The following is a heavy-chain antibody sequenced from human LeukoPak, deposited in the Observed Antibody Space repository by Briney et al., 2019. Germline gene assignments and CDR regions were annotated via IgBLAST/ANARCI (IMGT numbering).Heavy chain of an antibody. CDR1: GGSFSGYY. Sequence: ASETLSLTCAVYGGSFSGYYWSWIRQPPGKGLEWIGEINHSGSTYYNPSLKSRVTISVDTSKNQFSLKLSSVTAADTAVYYCARQVDYYYYMGVWGKGTTVTISS. J-gene: IGHJ6*03. CDR2: INHSGST. V-gene: IGHV4-34*01. CDR3: ARQVDYYYYMGV.